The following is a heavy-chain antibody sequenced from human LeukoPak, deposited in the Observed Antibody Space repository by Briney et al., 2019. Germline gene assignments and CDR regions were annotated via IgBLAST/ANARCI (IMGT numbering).Heavy chain of an antibody. CDR1: GFIFSSYI. CDR3: ATHVFREVRYFDWSTNE. J-gene: IGHJ4*02. Sequence: GGSLRLSCAASGFIFSSYIMNWVRQAPGKGLEWVSSISSSSTYIYYGDSVKGRITISRDNAKNSLYLQMDSLTAEDTAVYYCATHVFREVRYFDWSTNEWGQGTLATVSS. V-gene: IGHV3-21*01. D-gene: IGHD3-9*01. CDR2: ISSSSTYI.